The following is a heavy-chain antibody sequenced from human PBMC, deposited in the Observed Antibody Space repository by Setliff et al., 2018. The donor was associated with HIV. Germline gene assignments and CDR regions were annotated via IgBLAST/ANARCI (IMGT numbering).Heavy chain of an antibody. J-gene: IGHJ1*01. CDR2: INHSGSN. V-gene: IGHV4-34*01. D-gene: IGHD2-15*01. Sequence: PSETLSLTCAVYGGSFNGYYWSWIRQPPGKGLEWIGEINHSGSNNYNPSLKSRVTMSVDKSKNQFSLRLSSVTAADTAVYYCARARRAGSGPKYFQHWGQGTLVTVSS. CDR3: ARARRAGSGPKYFQH. CDR1: GGSFNGYY.